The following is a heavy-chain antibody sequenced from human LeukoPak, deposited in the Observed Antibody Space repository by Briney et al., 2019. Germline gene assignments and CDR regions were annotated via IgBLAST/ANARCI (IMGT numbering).Heavy chain of an antibody. V-gene: IGHV3-23*01. D-gene: IGHD5-18*01. CDR2: ISGSGGST. CDR3: AKKAGQLWLPSDAFDI. J-gene: IGHJ3*02. Sequence: GGSLRLSCAASGFTFSSYAMSWVRQAPGKGLEWVSAISGSGGSTYYADSVKGRFTISRDNSKNTLYLQMNSLRAEDTVVCYCAKKAGQLWLPSDAFDIWGQGTMVTVSS. CDR1: GFTFSSYA.